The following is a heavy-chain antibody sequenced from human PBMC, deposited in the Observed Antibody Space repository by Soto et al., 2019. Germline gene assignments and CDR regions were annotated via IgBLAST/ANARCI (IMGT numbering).Heavy chain of an antibody. CDR1: GFTFSSYG. V-gene: IGHV3-33*01. CDR3: AREYCSAASCYYFDY. Sequence: PXVSLRLSCAASGFTFSSYGMHWVRQAPGKGLEWVALIWYDGSHKYFADSVKGRFTISRDNSKNALYLQMNSLRAEDTAVYYCAREYCSAASCYYFDYWGQGTLVTVSS. CDR2: IWYDGSHK. D-gene: IGHD2-15*01. J-gene: IGHJ4*02.